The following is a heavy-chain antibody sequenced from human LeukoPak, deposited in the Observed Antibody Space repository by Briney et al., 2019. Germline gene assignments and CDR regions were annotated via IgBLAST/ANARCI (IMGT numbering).Heavy chain of an antibody. CDR1: GFTFSSYA. CDR3: ARETSYYYDSSGPQAPDAFDI. D-gene: IGHD3-22*01. V-gene: IGHV3-30*04. CDR2: ISYDGSNK. Sequence: PGGSLRLSCAASGFTFSSYAMHWVRQAPGKGLEWVAVISYDGSNKYYADSVKGRFTISRDNSKNTLYLQMNSLRAEGTAVYYCARETSYYYDSSGPQAPDAFDIWGQGTMVTVSS. J-gene: IGHJ3*02.